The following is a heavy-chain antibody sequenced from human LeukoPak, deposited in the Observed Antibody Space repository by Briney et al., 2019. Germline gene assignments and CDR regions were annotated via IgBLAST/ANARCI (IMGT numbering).Heavy chain of an antibody. Sequence: GGSLRLSCAASGFTFSSYSMNWVRQAPGKGLEWASSISSSSSYIYYADSVKGRFTISRDNAKNSLYLQMNSLRAEDTAVYYCARSSGIVATAEYWGQGTLVTVSS. J-gene: IGHJ4*02. CDR2: ISSSSSYI. V-gene: IGHV3-21*01. CDR3: ARSSGIVATAEY. D-gene: IGHD5-12*01. CDR1: GFTFSSYS.